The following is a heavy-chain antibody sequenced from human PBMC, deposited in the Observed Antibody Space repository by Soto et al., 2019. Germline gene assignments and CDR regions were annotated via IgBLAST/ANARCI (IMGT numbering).Heavy chain of an antibody. CDR1: GFTFSSYG. CDR3: ARDPPPDYYGSGSRWFDY. Sequence: QVQLVESGGGVVQPGRSLRLSCAASGFTFSSYGMHWVRQAPGKGLERVAGIWYDGSNKYYADSVKGRFTISRDNSKNTLYLQMNSLRAEDTAVYFCARDPPPDYYGSGSRWFDYWGQGTLVTVSS. V-gene: IGHV3-33*01. CDR2: IWYDGSNK. D-gene: IGHD3-10*01. J-gene: IGHJ4*02.